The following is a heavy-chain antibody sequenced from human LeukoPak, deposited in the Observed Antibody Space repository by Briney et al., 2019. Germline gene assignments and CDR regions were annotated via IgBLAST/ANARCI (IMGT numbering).Heavy chain of an antibody. Sequence: SETLSLTCTDSGGSISSYYWSWIRQPPGKGLEWIGYIYYSGSTNYNPSLKSRVTISVDTSKNQFSLKLSSVTAADTAVYYCARDRGGSYYYFDYWGQGTLVTVSS. CDR2: IYYSGST. CDR3: ARDRGGSYYYFDY. D-gene: IGHD2-15*01. CDR1: GGSISSYY. J-gene: IGHJ4*02. V-gene: IGHV4-59*01.